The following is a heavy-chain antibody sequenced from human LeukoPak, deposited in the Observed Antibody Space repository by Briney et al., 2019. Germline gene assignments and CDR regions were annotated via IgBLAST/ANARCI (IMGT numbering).Heavy chain of an antibody. V-gene: IGHV1-18*04. CDR1: GYTFTGYY. CDR2: ISAYNGNT. Sequence: ASVKVSCKASGYTFTGYYMHWVRQAPGQGLEWMGWISAYNGNTNYAQKLQGRVTMTTDTSTSTAYMELRSLRSDDTAVYYCARSCSGGSCYPEDAFDIWGQGTMVTVSS. CDR3: ARSCSGGSCYPEDAFDI. J-gene: IGHJ3*02. D-gene: IGHD2-15*01.